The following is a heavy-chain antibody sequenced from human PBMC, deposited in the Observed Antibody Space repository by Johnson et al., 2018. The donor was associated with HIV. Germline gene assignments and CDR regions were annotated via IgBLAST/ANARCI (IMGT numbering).Heavy chain of an antibody. D-gene: IGHD2-8*02. Sequence: QVQLVESGGGVVQPGGSLRLSCAASGFTFSDYGMRWIRQAPGKGLEWVAFISYDGRHKYYADSVKGRFTISRDNSKNTLSLQMNSLRAEDTAVYYCVKDAVDYHDATGRVGVAAFDIWGQGTMVTVSS. J-gene: IGHJ3*02. V-gene: IGHV3-30*18. CDR3: VKDAVDYHDATGRVGVAAFDI. CDR2: ISYDGRHK. CDR1: GFTFSDYG.